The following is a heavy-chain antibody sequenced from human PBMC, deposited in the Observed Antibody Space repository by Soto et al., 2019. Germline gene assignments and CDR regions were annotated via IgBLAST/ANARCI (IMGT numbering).Heavy chain of an antibody. CDR1: EFNFSTHA. J-gene: IGHJ4*02. CDR3: AKAGYCVSTSCYFPFDY. V-gene: IGHV3-23*01. Sequence: EVQLLESGGGLVQPGGSLRLSCAASEFNFSTHAMTWVRQAPGKGLEWVSSISGSGGSTYYADSVKGRFTISRDNSKNTLYLQMNSLRAEDAAVYSCAKAGYCVSTSCYFPFDYWGQGTLVTVSS. CDR2: ISGSGGST. D-gene: IGHD2-2*01.